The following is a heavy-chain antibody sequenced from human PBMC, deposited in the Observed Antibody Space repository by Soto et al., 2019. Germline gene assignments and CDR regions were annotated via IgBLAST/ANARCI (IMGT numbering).Heavy chain of an antibody. J-gene: IGHJ4*02. V-gene: IGHV3-21*06. CDR1: GFTFSSYA. CDR3: ARESEDLTSNFDY. Sequence: GGSLRLSCAASGFTFSSYAMSWVRQAPGKGLEWVSAISSSSGNTYYGDSMKGRFTISRDNAKNSLYLEMNSLRAEDTAVYYCARESEDLTSNFDYWGQGTLVTVPS. CDR2: ISSSSGNT.